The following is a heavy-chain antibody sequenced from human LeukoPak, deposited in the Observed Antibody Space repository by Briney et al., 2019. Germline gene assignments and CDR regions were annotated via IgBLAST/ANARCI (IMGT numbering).Heavy chain of an antibody. CDR3: ARHPFATPFDH. CDR1: GGSFSGYY. D-gene: IGHD2-15*01. Sequence: PSETLSLTCAVYGGSFSGYYWSWIRQPPGKGLEWIGYVFYTGDTNYNPSLKSRVTMSLDTSKNQLSLRLTSATAADTAVYYCARHPFATPFDHWGRGTLVTVSS. CDR2: VFYTGDT. J-gene: IGHJ4*02. V-gene: IGHV4-59*08.